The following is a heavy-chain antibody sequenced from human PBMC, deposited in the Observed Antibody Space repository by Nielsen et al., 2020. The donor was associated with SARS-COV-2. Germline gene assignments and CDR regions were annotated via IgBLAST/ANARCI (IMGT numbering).Heavy chain of an antibody. CDR2: IKQDGSEK. Sequence: GESLKISCAASGFTFSSYWMSWVRQAPGKGLEWAANIKQDGSEKYYVDSVKGRFTISRDNAKNSLYLQMNSLRAEDTAVYYCARDDDFWSGIGDYWGQGTLVTVSS. CDR1: GFTFSSYW. J-gene: IGHJ4*02. V-gene: IGHV3-7*01. D-gene: IGHD3-3*01. CDR3: ARDDDFWSGIGDY.